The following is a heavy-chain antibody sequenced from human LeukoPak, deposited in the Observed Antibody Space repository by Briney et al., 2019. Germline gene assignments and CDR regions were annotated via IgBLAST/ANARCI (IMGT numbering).Heavy chain of an antibody. CDR2: VNPNSGVT. J-gene: IGHJ4*02. V-gene: IGHV1-2*02. CDR3: TSTWGNEVATIKPFDY. Sequence: ASVKVSCKASGYTFTGYFIHWVRQAPGQGLEWMGWVNPNSGVTYYGQRFQGRVTMTRDTSISTAYVELRRLTSDDTAVYYCTSTWGNEVATIKPFDYWGQGTLVTVSS. D-gene: IGHD5-12*01. CDR1: GYTFTGYF.